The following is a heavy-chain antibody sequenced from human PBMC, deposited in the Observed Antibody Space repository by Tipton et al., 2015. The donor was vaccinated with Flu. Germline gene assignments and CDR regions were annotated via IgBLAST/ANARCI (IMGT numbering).Heavy chain of an antibody. D-gene: IGHD3-22*01. J-gene: IGHJ4*02. CDR3: ARDHSGYYSFDY. V-gene: IGHV3-11*01. CDR1: GFTFSDYY. CDR2: ISSSGSTI. Sequence: GSLRLSCAASGFTFSDYYMSWIRQAPGKGLEWVSYISSSGSTIYYADSVKGRFTISRDNAKNSLYLQMNSLRADDTAVYYCARDHSGYYSFDYWGQGTLVTVSS.